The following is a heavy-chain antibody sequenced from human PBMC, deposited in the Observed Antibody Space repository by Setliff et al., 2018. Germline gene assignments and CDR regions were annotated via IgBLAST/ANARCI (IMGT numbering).Heavy chain of an antibody. CDR2: TIPNFGTT. CDR1: GGTFSSYA. Sequence: SVKVSCKASGGTFSSYAIDWVRQAPGQGLEWLGGTIPNFGTTNYAQEFQGRVTIITDESTSTAYMELSSLRFEDTAVYYCAREGVDTRSSTDYRYYMDVWGKGTTVTVSS. V-gene: IGHV1-69*05. D-gene: IGHD5-18*01. J-gene: IGHJ6*03. CDR3: AREGVDTRSSTDYRYYMDV.